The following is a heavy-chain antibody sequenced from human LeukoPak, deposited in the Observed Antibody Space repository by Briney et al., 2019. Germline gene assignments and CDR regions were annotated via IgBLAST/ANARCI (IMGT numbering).Heavy chain of an antibody. J-gene: IGHJ4*02. CDR2: INTDGRST. D-gene: IGHD2-21*01. Sequence: GGSLRLSCAASGFRFSTYVLSWLRQAPGKGLVWVSRINTDGRSTSYVDSVKGRFTMSRDNAKNTLYLQMNSLRAEDTAIYYCVRDVWGDRDSYFDYWGQGTLVTVSS. CDR1: GFRFSTYV. CDR3: VRDVWGDRDSYFDY. V-gene: IGHV3-74*01.